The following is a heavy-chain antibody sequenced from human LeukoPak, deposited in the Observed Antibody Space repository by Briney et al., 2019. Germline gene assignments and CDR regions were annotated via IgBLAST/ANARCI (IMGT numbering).Heavy chain of an antibody. Sequence: GRSLRLSCAASGFTFSSYGMHWVRQAPGKGLEWVAVISYDGSNKYYADSVKGRFTISRDNAKNSLYLQMNSLRAEDTAVYHCATGRSCTTCYLPDYWGQGTLVTVSS. J-gene: IGHJ4*02. D-gene: IGHD2-2*01. CDR2: ISYDGSNK. V-gene: IGHV3-30*03. CDR1: GFTFSSYG. CDR3: ATGRSCTTCYLPDY.